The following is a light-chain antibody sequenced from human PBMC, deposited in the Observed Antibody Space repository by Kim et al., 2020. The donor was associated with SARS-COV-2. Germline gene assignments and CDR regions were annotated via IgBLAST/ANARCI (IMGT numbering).Light chain of an antibody. CDR3: QQYSTLWT. CDR1: QSISSW. V-gene: IGKV1-5*03. CDR2: RAS. J-gene: IGKJ1*01. Sequence: SSSVGNIVTITCRASQSISSWLAWYQQKPGKAPKVLMYRASSLESGVPSRFSGSGSATDFTLTISILQPDDFATYYCQQYSTLWTFGQGTKVDIK.